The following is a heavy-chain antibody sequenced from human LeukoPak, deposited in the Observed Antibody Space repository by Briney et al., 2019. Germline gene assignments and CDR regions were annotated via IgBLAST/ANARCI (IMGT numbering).Heavy chain of an antibody. CDR3: ARGRHYYDSSGYLKWFDP. CDR2: INHSGST. V-gene: IGHV4-34*01. Sequence: SETLSLTCTVSGGSISTYYWSWIRQPPGKGLEWIGEINHSGSTNYNPSLKSRVTISVDTSKNQFSLKLSSVTAADTAVYYCARGRHYYDSSGYLKWFDPWGQGTLVTVSS. CDR1: GGSISTYY. J-gene: IGHJ5*02. D-gene: IGHD3-22*01.